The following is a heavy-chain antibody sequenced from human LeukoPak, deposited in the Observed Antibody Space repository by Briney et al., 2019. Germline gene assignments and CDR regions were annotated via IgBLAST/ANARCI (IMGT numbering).Heavy chain of an antibody. CDR2: INPNSGGT. CDR1: GYTFTGYY. D-gene: IGHD6-6*01. CDR3: ARDGKIAAPYYYMDV. J-gene: IGHJ6*03. V-gene: IGHV1-2*02. Sequence: ASVNVSCKASGYTFTGYYMHWVRQAPGQGLEWMGWINPNSGGTNYAQKFQGRVTMTRDTSISTAYMELSRLRSDDTAVYYCARDGKIAAPYYYMDVWGKGTTVTVSS.